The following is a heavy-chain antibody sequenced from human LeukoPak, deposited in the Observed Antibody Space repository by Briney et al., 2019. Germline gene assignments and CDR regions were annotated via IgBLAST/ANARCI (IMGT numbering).Heavy chain of an antibody. V-gene: IGHV3-23*01. D-gene: IGHD6-19*01. CDR1: GFTFSSYA. J-gene: IGHJ4*02. CDR2: ISGSGGST. Sequence: GGSLRLSCAASGFTFSSYAMSWVRQAPGKGLEWVSAISGSGGSTYYADSVKGRFTISRDNSKNTLYLQMNSLRAEDTAVYYCAKARSRYSSGWYSFDYWGQGTLVTVSS. CDR3: AKARSRYSSGWYSFDY.